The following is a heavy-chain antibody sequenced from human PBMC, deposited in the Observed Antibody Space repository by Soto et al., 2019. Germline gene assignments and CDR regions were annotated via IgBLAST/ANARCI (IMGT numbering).Heavy chain of an antibody. CDR2: SRNKANSYNP. J-gene: IGHJ4*02. CDR1: GFSFSDYY. CDR3: ARDTGGSYDY. D-gene: IGHD3-16*01. V-gene: IGHV3-72*01. Sequence: EVKLVESGGGLVQPGGSLRLSCAASGFSFSDYYMDWVRQVPGKGLEWVSRSRNKANSYNPEYAPSVKDRFSISRDNSKDSMYLQMNSLKTEDTAVYYCARDTGGSYDYWGQGALVTVSS.